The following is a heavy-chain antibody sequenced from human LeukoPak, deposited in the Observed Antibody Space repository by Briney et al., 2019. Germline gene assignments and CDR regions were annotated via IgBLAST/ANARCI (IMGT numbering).Heavy chain of an antibody. CDR3: AKDTNYDSSGYPDY. D-gene: IGHD3-22*01. CDR1: GFTFDDYA. Sequence: AGRSLRLSCAASGFTFDDYAMHWVRQAPGKGLEWVSGISWNSGSIGYADSVEGRFTISRDNAKNSLYLQMNSLRAEDTALYYCAKDTNYDSSGYPDYWGQGTLVTVSS. J-gene: IGHJ4*02. V-gene: IGHV3-9*01. CDR2: ISWNSGSI.